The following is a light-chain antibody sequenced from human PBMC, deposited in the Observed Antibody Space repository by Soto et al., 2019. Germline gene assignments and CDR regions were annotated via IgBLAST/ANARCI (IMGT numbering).Light chain of an antibody. CDR1: QTISSW. CDR3: QHYNSYSEA. J-gene: IGKJ1*01. CDR2: KAS. Sequence: DIQKTQSPSTLSGSVGDRVTITCRASQTISSWLAWYQQKPGKAPKLLIYKASTLKSGVPSRFSGSGSGTEFTLTISSLQPDDFATYYCQHYNSYSEAFGQGTKVAI. V-gene: IGKV1-5*03.